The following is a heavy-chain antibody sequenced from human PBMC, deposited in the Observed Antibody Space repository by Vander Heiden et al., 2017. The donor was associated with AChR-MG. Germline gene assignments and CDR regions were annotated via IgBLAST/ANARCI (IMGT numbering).Heavy chain of an antibody. V-gene: IGHV3-23*01. CDR3: AKLGMVQGFFDY. D-gene: IGHD3-10*01. CDR2: ISGSGGST. Sequence: EVRLLDSGGGLVQPGGSLSLSCAASGFPFSSYAMSWVRQAPGKGLEWVSAISGSGGSTYYADSVKGRFTISRDNSKNTLYLQMNSLRAEDTAVYYCAKLGMVQGFFDYWGQGTLVTVSS. J-gene: IGHJ4*02. CDR1: GFPFSSYA.